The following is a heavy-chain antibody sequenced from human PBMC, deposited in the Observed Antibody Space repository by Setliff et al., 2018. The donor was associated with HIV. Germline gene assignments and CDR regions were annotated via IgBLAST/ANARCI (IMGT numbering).Heavy chain of an antibody. J-gene: IGHJ6*02. CDR2: FYETGYT. Sequence: SETLSLTCTVSGDFFSSDYYWGWIRQSPGKGVEWIGSFYETGYTYYNPSLKSRVTISVDTSKNQFSLTLSSVTAADTAVYYFARGLSVYSYANVYYYHGMDVWGQGTTVTVSS. V-gene: IGHV4-38-2*02. CDR1: GDFFSSDYY. D-gene: IGHD5-18*01. CDR3: ARGLSVYSYANVYYYHGMDV.